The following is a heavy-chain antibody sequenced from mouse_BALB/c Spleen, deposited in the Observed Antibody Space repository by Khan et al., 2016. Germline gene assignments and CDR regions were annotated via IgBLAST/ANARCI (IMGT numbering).Heavy chain of an antibody. Sequence: EVQLQESGPGLMKPSQSLSLTCTVTGYSITSDYAWNWIRQFPGNKLEWMGYINYSGDTHYNPSLKSRIPITRDTSKNQFFLQLNSVTTEDAATYYCAREDYSWFTYWGQGTLVPVSA. V-gene: IGHV3-2*02. J-gene: IGHJ3*01. CDR2: INYSGDT. CDR3: AREDYSWFTY. CDR1: GYSITSDYA. D-gene: IGHD1-1*02.